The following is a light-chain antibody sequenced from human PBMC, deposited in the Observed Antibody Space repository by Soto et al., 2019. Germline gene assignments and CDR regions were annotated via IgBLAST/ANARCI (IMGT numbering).Light chain of an antibody. V-gene: IGKV3-11*01. CDR1: QSVSSY. CDR2: DAS. CDR3: QQRSNWPT. J-gene: IGKJ5*01. Sequence: DIVLTQSPATLSLSPGERAPLSCRASQSVSSYLAWYQQKPGQAPRLLIYDASNRATGITARFSGSGSGTDFTLSISSLEPEDCAVYYCQQRSNWPTFGQGTRLEIK.